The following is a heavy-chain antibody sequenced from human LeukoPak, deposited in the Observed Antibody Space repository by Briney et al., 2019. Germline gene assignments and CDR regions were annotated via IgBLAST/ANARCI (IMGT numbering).Heavy chain of an antibody. CDR1: GYTLTELS. CDR3: ATALRGYYGSGSYNPIDV. J-gene: IGHJ6*02. Sequence: ASVKVSCKVSGYTLTELSMHWVRQAPGKGLEWMGGFDPEDGETIYAQKFQGRVTMTEDTSTDTAYMELSSLRSEDTAVYYCATALRGYYGSGSYNPIDVWGQGTTVTVSS. CDR2: FDPEDGET. D-gene: IGHD3-10*01. V-gene: IGHV1-24*01.